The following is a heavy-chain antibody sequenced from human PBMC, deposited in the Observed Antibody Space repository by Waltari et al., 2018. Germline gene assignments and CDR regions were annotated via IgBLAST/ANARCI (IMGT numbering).Heavy chain of an antibody. J-gene: IGHJ2*01. CDR3: ARQGAAARIFDL. CDR2: INHRGST. D-gene: IGHD6-13*01. Sequence: QVQLQQWGAGLLKPSETLSPTCAVYGGSFSHHYWSWLRQPPGKGLEWLGEINHRGSTTSNPSLKSRVTISVDTSKNQFSLKLNSVTAADTAVYYCARQGAAARIFDLWGRGTLVTVSS. V-gene: IGHV4-34*01. CDR1: GGSFSHHY.